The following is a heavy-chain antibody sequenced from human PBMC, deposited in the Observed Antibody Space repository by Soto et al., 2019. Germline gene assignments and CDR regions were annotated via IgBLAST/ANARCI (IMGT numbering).Heavy chain of an antibody. D-gene: IGHD3-22*01. CDR2: IYWNDDK. V-gene: IGHV2-5*01. CDR1: GFSLSTSGVG. Sequence: SGPTLVNPTQTLTLTCTFSGFSLSTSGVGVGWIRQPPGKALEWLALIYWNDDKRYSPSLKSRLTITKDTSKNQVVLTMTNMDPVDTATYYCAHVSYDSDYYYYYGMDVWGQGTTVTVSS. CDR3: AHVSYDSDYYYYYGMDV. J-gene: IGHJ6*02.